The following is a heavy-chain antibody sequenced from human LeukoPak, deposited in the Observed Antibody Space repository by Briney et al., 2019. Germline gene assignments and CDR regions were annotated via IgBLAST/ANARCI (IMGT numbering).Heavy chain of an antibody. CDR1: GYTFTGYY. CDR3: ARGGEAAAAPFDY. V-gene: IGHV1-2*02. Sequence: ASVKVSCKASGYTFTGYYMHWVRQAPGQGLEWMGWINPNSGGTNYAQKFQGRVTMTRDTSISTAYMELSRLRFDDTAVDYCARGGEAAAAPFDYWGQGTLVTVSS. D-gene: IGHD6-13*01. CDR2: INPNSGGT. J-gene: IGHJ4*02.